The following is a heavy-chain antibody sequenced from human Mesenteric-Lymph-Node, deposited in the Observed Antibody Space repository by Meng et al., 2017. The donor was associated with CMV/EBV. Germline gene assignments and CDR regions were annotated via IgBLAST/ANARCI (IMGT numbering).Heavy chain of an antibody. D-gene: IGHD2-2*01. J-gene: IGHJ3*02. V-gene: IGHV4-34*01. CDR1: GGSFSGYY. Sequence: SDTLSLTCAVYGGSFSGYYWSWIRQPPGKGLEWIGEINHSGSTNYNPSLKSRVTISVDTSKNQFSLKLSSVTAADTAVYSCARWRDAAMLGNSPEAFDIWGQGTMVTVSS. CDR2: INHSGST. CDR3: ARWRDAAMLGNSPEAFDI.